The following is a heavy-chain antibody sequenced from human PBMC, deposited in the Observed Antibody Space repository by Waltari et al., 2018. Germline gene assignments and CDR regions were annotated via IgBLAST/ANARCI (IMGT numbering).Heavy chain of an antibody. V-gene: IGHV5-51*03. D-gene: IGHD3-10*01. J-gene: IGHJ3*01. CDR1: GYSCISYW. CDR3: ARPRRGRDAFDV. CDR2: IWPDDSDT. Sequence: EVQLVQSGPEVKKSGESLRISCQVSGYSCISYWIAWVRQRPGKGLEYMGIIWPDDSDTRYSPSFQGQVSISVDKSIGTAYLQLNTLKASDTAMYYCARPRRGRDAFDVWGPGTMVTVS.